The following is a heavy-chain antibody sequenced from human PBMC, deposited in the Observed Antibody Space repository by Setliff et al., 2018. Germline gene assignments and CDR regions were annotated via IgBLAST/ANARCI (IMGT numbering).Heavy chain of an antibody. J-gene: IGHJ4*02. CDR2: ITHSGWDT. CDR1: GFTFWSYA. Sequence: PGGSLRLSCAASGFTFWSYAMSWVRQAPGKGLEWISAITHSGWDTYHADSVKGRFTISRANSQNTLFLQMNSLRVEDTAVHFCVKGSSDSRPYYFDYWGQGMLVTVSS. V-gene: IGHV3-23*01. D-gene: IGHD2-2*01. CDR3: VKGSSDSRPYYFDY.